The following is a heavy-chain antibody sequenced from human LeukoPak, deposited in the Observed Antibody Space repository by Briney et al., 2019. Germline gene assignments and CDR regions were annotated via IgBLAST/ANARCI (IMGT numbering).Heavy chain of an antibody. D-gene: IGHD6-13*01. CDR2: ITGYGDT. J-gene: IGHJ5*02. CDR1: GFTFSNFA. CDR3: AKGAAAGKVDSFDP. Sequence: GGSLRLSCAASGFTFSNFAMMWVRQAPGTGLQWVSTITGYGDTLFADSVRGRFTIFRDTSMNTLFLQMNSLGAEDTAVYYCAKGAAAGKVDSFDPWGQGTLVTVSS. V-gene: IGHV3-23*01.